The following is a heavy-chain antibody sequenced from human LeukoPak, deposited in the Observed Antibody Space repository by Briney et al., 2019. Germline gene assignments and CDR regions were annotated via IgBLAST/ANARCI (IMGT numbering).Heavy chain of an antibody. CDR1: GFTFSSYT. V-gene: IGHV3-23*01. CDR3: ASRIAVAGPFDY. J-gene: IGHJ4*02. CDR2: ISGSGGST. Sequence: GGSLRLSCAASGFTFSSYTMSWVRQAPGKGLEWVSAISGSGGSTYYADSVKGRFTISRDNSKNTLYLQMNSLRAEDTAVYYCASRIAVAGPFDYWGQGTLVTVSS. D-gene: IGHD6-19*01.